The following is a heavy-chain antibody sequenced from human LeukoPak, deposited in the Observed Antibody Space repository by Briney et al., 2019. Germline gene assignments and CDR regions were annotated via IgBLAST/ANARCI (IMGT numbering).Heavy chain of an antibody. V-gene: IGHV1-2*02. CDR2: INPNSGGT. CDR1: GYTFTGYY. D-gene: IGHD6-19*01. CDR3: ARDAAVAGRYYYYMDV. Sequence: ASVKVSCKASGYTFTGYYMHWVRQAPGQGLEWMGWINPNSGGTNYAQKFQGRVTMTRGTSISTAYMELSRLRSDDTAVYYCARDAAVAGRYYYYMDVRGKGTTVTISS. J-gene: IGHJ6*03.